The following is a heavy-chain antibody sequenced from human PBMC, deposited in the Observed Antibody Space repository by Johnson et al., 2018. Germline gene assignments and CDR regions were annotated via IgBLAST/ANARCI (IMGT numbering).Heavy chain of an antibody. D-gene: IGHD3-10*01. Sequence: QLVESGGGLVKPGGSLRLSCAASGFTFSRYTLNWVRQAPGKGLEWVSSISSNSAYIYYADSVKGRFTISRDNAKNSLYLQMNNRRAEDTAVYYCAKDRSGSGSDLVGYFDYWGQGTLVTVSS. CDR1: GFTFSRYT. V-gene: IGHV3-21*01. CDR3: AKDRSGSGSDLVGYFDY. J-gene: IGHJ4*02. CDR2: ISSNSAYI.